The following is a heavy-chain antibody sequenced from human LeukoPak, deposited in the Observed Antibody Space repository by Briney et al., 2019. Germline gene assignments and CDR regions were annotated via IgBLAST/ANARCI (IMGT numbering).Heavy chain of an antibody. CDR3: ASGGRYSYGSFDY. Sequence: PGGSLRLSCAASGFTFTTYTMSWVRQAPGKGLEWVSAISVSGDKTYYADSVKGRFAISRDHSKNTLCLQMNSLRAEDTAVYYCASGGRYSYGSFDYWGQGTLVSVSS. CDR2: ISVSGDKT. V-gene: IGHV3-23*01. D-gene: IGHD5-18*01. CDR1: GFTFTTYT. J-gene: IGHJ4*02.